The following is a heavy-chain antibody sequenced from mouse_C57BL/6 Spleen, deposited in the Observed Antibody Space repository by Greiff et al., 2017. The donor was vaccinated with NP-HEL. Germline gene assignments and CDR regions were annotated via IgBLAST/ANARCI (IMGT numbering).Heavy chain of an antibody. CDR1: GFTFSSYA. Sequence: EVKLVESGEGLVKPGGSLKLSCAASGFTFSSYAMSWVRQTPEKRLEWVAYISSGGDYIYYADTVKGRFTISRDNVRNTLYLQMSSLKSEDTAMYYCTRDYYGSSLDVWGTGTTVTVSS. CDR3: TRDYYGSSLDV. J-gene: IGHJ1*03. V-gene: IGHV5-9-1*02. CDR2: ISSGGDYI. D-gene: IGHD1-1*01.